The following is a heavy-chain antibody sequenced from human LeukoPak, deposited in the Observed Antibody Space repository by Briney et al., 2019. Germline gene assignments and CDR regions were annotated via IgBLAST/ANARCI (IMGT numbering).Heavy chain of an antibody. CDR3: AKGGDVVVVAATPVYY. D-gene: IGHD2-15*01. V-gene: IGHV3-23*01. CDR2: ISGSGNST. CDR1: GFTFSGYG. J-gene: IGHJ4*02. Sequence: PGGSLRLSCVPSGFTFSGYGLSWVRQAPGKGLEWVSGISGSGNSTYYADSVKGRFTISRDSSKNTLSLLVDSLRAEDTAVYYCAKGGDVVVVAATPVYYWGQGTLVTVSS.